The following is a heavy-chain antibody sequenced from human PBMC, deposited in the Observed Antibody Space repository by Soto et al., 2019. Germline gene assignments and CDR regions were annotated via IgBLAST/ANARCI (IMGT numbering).Heavy chain of an antibody. J-gene: IGHJ5*02. V-gene: IGHV3-11*01. Sequence: PGGSLRLFCAASGFTFSDYYMSWIRQAPGKGLEWVSYISSSGSTIYYADSVKGRFTISRDNAKNSLYLQMNSLRAEDTAVYYCARDLKGYCSGGSCYDNWFDPWGQGTLVTVSS. CDR1: GFTFSDYY. D-gene: IGHD2-15*01. CDR2: ISSSGSTI. CDR3: ARDLKGYCSGGSCYDNWFDP.